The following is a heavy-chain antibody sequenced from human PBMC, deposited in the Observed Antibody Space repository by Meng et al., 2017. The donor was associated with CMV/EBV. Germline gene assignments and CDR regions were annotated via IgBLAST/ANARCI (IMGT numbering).Heavy chain of an antibody. CDR2: IKQDGSEK. D-gene: IGHD3-3*01. Sequence: GESLKISCAASGFTFSSYWMSWVRQAPGKGLEWVANIKQDGSEKYYVDSVKGRFTISRDNAKNSLYLQMNSLRAEDTAVYYCARDRTLRFLEWLNTNFDYWGQGTLVTVAS. CDR1: GFTFSSYW. J-gene: IGHJ4*02. CDR3: ARDRTLRFLEWLNTNFDY. V-gene: IGHV3-7*01.